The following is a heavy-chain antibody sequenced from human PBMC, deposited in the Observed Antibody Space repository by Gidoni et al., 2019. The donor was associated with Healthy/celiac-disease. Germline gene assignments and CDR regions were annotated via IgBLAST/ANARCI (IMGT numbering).Heavy chain of an antibody. V-gene: IGHV1-69*01. CDR2: IIPIFGTA. CDR1: GVTFLSYA. D-gene: IGHD4-4*01. J-gene: IGHJ3*02. Sequence: QVQLVQFGAEATNPGSSVKVSFKAYGVTFLSYAISWVRQAPGHGLEWMGGIIPIFGTANYAQKFQGKVTITADESTSTAYMGLSSLRSEDTAVYYCARGMTTVTPAAFDIWGQGTMVTVSS. CDR3: ARGMTTVTPAAFDI.